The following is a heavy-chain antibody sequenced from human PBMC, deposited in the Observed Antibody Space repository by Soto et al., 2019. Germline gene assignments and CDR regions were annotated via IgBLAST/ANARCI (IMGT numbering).Heavy chain of an antibody. CDR1: GFTFSSYS. CDR2: ISSSSSYI. D-gene: IGHD3-3*01. V-gene: IGHV3-21*01. CDR3: ARDISYYYVWSGYYSGGLDD. Sequence: PGGSLRLSCAASGFTFSSYSMNWVRQAPGKGLEWVSSISSSSSYIYYADSVKGRFTISRDNAKNSLYLQMNSLRAEDTAVYYCARDISYYYVWSGYYSGGLDDWGQGTLVPVSS. J-gene: IGHJ4*02.